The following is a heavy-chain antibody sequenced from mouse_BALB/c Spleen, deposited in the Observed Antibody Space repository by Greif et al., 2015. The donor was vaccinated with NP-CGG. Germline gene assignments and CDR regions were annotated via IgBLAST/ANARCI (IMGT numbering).Heavy chain of an antibody. CDR2: INPSNGGS. V-gene: IGHV1S81*02. Sequence: QVQLKESGAELVKPGASVKLSCKASGYTFTSYYIYWVKQRPGQGLEWIGEINPSNGGSNFNEKLKSKATLTVDKSSSTAYMQLSSLTSEDSAVYYCTRSWVDYWGQGTTLTVSS. J-gene: IGHJ2*01. CDR1: GYTFTSYY. CDR3: TRSWVDY. D-gene: IGHD4-1*01.